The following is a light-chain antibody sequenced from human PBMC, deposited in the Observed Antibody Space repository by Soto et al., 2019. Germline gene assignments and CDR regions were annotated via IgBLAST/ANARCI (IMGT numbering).Light chain of an antibody. Sequence: QSVLTQPPSASGTPGQRVTISCSGSSSNIGSNYVYWYQQLPGTVPQFLIYRNNERPSGVPDRFSGSKSGTSASLAISGLRSEDEADYYCAAWDDSLSGVVFGGGTKLTVL. CDR2: RNN. V-gene: IGLV1-47*01. CDR3: AAWDDSLSGVV. CDR1: SSNIGSNY. J-gene: IGLJ2*01.